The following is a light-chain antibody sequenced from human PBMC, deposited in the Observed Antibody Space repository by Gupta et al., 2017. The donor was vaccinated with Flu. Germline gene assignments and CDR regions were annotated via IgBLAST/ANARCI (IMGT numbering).Light chain of an antibody. CDR3: QHRCNWPPEAT. J-gene: IGKJ2*01. CDR1: QSVSGY. V-gene: IGKV3-11*01. CDR2: DAS. Sequence: TLSLSPGERATLSCGASQSVSGYLAWYKQKPGQAPRLLIYDASSRANGITARFSGSGAGTDFTLIISRREPEDFAVYFCQHRCNWPPEATFGQGTRLEIK.